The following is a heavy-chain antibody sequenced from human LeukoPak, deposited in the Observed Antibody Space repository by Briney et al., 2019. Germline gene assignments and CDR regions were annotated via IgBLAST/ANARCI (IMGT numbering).Heavy chain of an antibody. J-gene: IGHJ4*02. CDR1: GGSISSGGYY. Sequence: SETLSLTCTVSGGSISSGGYYWSWIRQHPGKGLEWIGYIYYSGSTYYNPSLKSRVTISVDTSKNQFSLKLSSVTAADTAVYYCARGGPTSGYDFAYWGQGTLVTVSS. CDR2: IYYSGST. V-gene: IGHV4-31*03. D-gene: IGHD5-12*01. CDR3: ARGGPTSGYDFAY.